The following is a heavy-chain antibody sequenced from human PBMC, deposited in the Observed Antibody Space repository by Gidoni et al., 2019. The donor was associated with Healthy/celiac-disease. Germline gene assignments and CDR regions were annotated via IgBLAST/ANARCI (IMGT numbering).Heavy chain of an antibody. D-gene: IGHD2-15*01. V-gene: IGHV3-48*02. Sequence: EVQLVESGGGLVQPGGSLRLSCAASGFTFSSYRMNWVRQAPGKGLEWVSYISSSSSTIYYADSVKGRFTISRDNAKNSLYLQMNSLRDEDTAVYYCARDEEYCSGGSCYDYLDYWGQGTLVTVSS. CDR2: ISSSSSTI. CDR3: ARDEEYCSGGSCYDYLDY. CDR1: GFTFSSYR. J-gene: IGHJ4*02.